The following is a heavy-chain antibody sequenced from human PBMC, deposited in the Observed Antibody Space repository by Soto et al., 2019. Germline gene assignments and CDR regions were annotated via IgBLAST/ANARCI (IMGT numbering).Heavy chain of an antibody. D-gene: IGHD4-17*01. CDR1: GFTFSSYG. Sequence: QVQLVESGGGVVQPGRSLRLSCAASGFTFSSYGMHWVRQAPGKGLEWVAVISYDGSNKYYADSVKGRFTISRDNSKNTLYLQMNSLRAEDTAVYYCVKEQLYGDYDFYAFDYWGQGTLVTVSS. CDR3: VKEQLYGDYDFYAFDY. J-gene: IGHJ4*02. CDR2: ISYDGSNK. V-gene: IGHV3-30*18.